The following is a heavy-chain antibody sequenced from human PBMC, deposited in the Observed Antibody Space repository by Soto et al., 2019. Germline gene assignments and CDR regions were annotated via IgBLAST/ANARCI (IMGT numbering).Heavy chain of an antibody. J-gene: IGHJ4*02. Sequence: GGSLRLSCAASGFTFSSYAMSWVRQAPGKGLEWVSAISGSGGSTYYADSVKGRFTISRDNSKNTLYLQMNSLRAEDTAVYYCAKVPELMYSSSWYYFDYWGQGTLVTVSS. CDR1: GFTFSSYA. V-gene: IGHV3-23*01. D-gene: IGHD6-13*01. CDR3: AKVPELMYSSSWYYFDY. CDR2: ISGSGGST.